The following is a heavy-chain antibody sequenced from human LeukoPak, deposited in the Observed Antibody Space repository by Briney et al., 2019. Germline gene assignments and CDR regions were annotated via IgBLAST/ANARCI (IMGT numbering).Heavy chain of an antibody. J-gene: IGHJ4*02. CDR1: GYTFTSYA. V-gene: IGHV1-3*01. Sequence: ASVKVSCKASGYTFTSYAMHWVRQAPGQRLEWMGWINAGNGNTKYSQRLQGRVTMTTDTSTSTAYMELRSLRSDDTAVYYCARSPPVSGYSYGYDYFDYWGQGTLVTVSS. CDR3: ARSPPVSGYSYGYDYFDY. CDR2: INAGNGNT. D-gene: IGHD5-18*01.